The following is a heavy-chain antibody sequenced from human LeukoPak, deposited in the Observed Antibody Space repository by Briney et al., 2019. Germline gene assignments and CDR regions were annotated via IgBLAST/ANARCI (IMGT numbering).Heavy chain of an antibody. J-gene: IGHJ6*02. V-gene: IGHV1-46*01. Sequence: ASVKVSFKTSGYTFTSYYIHWVRQAPGQGLEWMGIINPSSGATNYAQKFQDRVTMTRDTSTSTVYMELSSQTSEDTAVYYCARATNFYYYYGMDVWGQGTTVTVSS. CDR1: GYTFTSYY. CDR2: INPSSGAT. CDR3: ARATNFYYYYGMDV. D-gene: IGHD1-26*01.